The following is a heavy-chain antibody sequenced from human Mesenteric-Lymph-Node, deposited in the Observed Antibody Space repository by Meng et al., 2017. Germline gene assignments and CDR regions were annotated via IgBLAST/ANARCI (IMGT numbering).Heavy chain of an antibody. CDR3: ARDGSSSDYYYGIFDY. D-gene: IGHD3-22*01. CDR1: GYTFTGYY. CDR2: INPNSGGT. J-gene: IGHJ4*02. V-gene: IGHV1-2*02. Sequence: ASVKVSCKASGYTFTGYYMHWVRQAPGQGLEWMGWINPNSGGTNYAQKFQGRVTMTRDTSIRTAYMELSRLRSDDTAVYFCARDGSSSDYYYGIFDYWGQGTLVTVSS.